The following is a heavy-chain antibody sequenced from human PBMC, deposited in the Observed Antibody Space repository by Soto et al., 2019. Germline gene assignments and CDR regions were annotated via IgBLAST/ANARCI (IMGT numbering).Heavy chain of an antibody. D-gene: IGHD1-26*01. CDR2: IYYSGST. Sequence: SDTLSLTCTVSGGSISSYYWSWIRQPPGKGLEWIGYIYYSGSTNYNPSLKSRVTISVDTSKNQFSLKLSSVTAADTAVYYCARDPDQGAFDYWGQGTLVTVS. CDR3: ARDPDQGAFDY. V-gene: IGHV4-59*01. CDR1: GGSISSYY. J-gene: IGHJ4*02.